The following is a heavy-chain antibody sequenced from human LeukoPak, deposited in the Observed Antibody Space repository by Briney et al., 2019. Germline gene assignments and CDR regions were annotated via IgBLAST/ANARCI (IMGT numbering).Heavy chain of an antibody. V-gene: IGHV3-72*01. CDR1: GLIFSDPY. D-gene: IGHD1-26*01. CDR2: PRNEANIYTT. J-gene: IGHJ3*02. Sequence: HPGGSLRPSFAAPGLIFSDPYMAWFRQAPGKGLEWVARPRNEANIYTTKYAASVRGRFTISRDDSKNPLYLQMNSLKTEDTAVYYCASPVGATTVRAFDIWGQGTMVTVSS. CDR3: ASPVGATTVRAFDI.